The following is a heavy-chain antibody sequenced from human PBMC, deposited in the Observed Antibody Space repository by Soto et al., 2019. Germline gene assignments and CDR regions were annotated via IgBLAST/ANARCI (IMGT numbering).Heavy chain of an antibody. CDR2: INPNNGDT. J-gene: IGHJ4*02. CDR1: GYTFTGYY. CDR3: ARVHTYYYYSGSFDY. Sequence: ASVKVSCKAGGYTFTGYYLHWLRQAPGQGLEWMGWINPNNGDTNYAQNFQGRVTMTRDTSISTAYMELSGLRSDDTAVYYCARVHTYYYYSGSFDYWGQGTLVTVSS. V-gene: IGHV1-2*02. D-gene: IGHD2-15*01.